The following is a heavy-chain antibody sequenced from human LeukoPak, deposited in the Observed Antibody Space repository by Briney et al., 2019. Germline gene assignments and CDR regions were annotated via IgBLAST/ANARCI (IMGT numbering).Heavy chain of an antibody. V-gene: IGHV3-30*18. Sequence: PGGSLRLSCAASGFTLSSYAMSWVRQAPGKGLEWVAVISYDGSNKYYADSVKGRFTISRDNSKNTLYLQMNSLRAEDTAVYYCAKDLYIAAAGTVDYWGQGTLLTVSS. CDR1: GFTLSSYA. CDR3: AKDLYIAAAGTVDY. D-gene: IGHD6-13*01. J-gene: IGHJ4*02. CDR2: ISYDGSNK.